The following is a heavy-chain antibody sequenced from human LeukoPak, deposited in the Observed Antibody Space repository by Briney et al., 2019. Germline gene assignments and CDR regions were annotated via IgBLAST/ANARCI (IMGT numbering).Heavy chain of an antibody. CDR3: ARSRVRPYFDY. J-gene: IGHJ4*02. CDR1: GFTFSGYW. D-gene: IGHD1-1*01. CDR2: IKQDGSEK. Sequence: AGGSLRLSCAASGFTFSGYWMSWIRQAPGKGLEWVANIKQDGSEKYYVDSVKGRFTISRDNAKNSLYLQMNSLRAEDTAVYYCARSRVRPYFDYWGQGTLVTVSS. V-gene: IGHV3-7*01.